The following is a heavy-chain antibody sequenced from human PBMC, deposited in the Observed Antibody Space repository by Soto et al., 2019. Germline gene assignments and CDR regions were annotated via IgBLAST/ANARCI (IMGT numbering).Heavy chain of an antibody. Sequence: AVGSLRLSCAGSGFTFSRYAIHWVRQAPGKGLEWVAVISRDGKNKYYVDSVKGRFTISRDDSQNTLYLQMNSLRREDTAVYYCARSRNSAVADSFDFWGQGTLVTVSS. J-gene: IGHJ4*02. V-gene: IGHV3-30*04. CDR3: ARSRNSAVADSFDF. CDR1: GFTFSRYA. CDR2: ISRDGKNK. D-gene: IGHD3-10*01.